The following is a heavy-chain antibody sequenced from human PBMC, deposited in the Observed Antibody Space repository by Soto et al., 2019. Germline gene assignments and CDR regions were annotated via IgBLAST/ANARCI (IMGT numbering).Heavy chain of an antibody. V-gene: IGHV3-21*01. J-gene: IGHJ5*01. CDR3: AREQYYYDISGYYLSWFDS. CDR1: GFTFSSYT. D-gene: IGHD3-22*01. CDR2: ISSGSGNI. Sequence: EVQLVESGGGLVKPGGSLRLSCAASGFTFSSYTMNWVRQAPGKGLEWVSSISSGSGNIYYADSVKGRFTISRDNAKNSLYQQLNSLRAEDTNVYYWAREQYYYDISGYYLSWFDSWGQGTLVTVSS.